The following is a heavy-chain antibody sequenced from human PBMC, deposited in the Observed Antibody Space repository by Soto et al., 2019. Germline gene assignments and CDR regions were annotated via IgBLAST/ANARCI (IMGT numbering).Heavy chain of an antibody. CDR2: IYYSGST. CDR1: GGSISSSSYY. J-gene: IGHJ4*02. D-gene: IGHD6-19*01. V-gene: IGHV4-39*01. Sequence: SETLSLTCTVSGGSISSSSYYWGWIRQPPGKGLEWIGSIYYSGSTYYNPSLKSRVTISVDTSKNQFSLKLSSVTAADTAVYYCARQSKWLVGMFGSGIDYWGQGTLVTVSS. CDR3: ARQSKWLVGMFGSGIDY.